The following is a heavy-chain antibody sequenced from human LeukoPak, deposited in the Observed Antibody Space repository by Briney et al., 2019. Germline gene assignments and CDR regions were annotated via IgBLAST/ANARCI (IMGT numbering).Heavy chain of an antibody. CDR1: GFTLSRYW. D-gene: IGHD3-9*01. CDR3: ASGGYFDWRPLDY. Sequence: GGSLRLSCAASGFTLSRYWMSWVRQAPGKGLEWVANIKQDGIEKYYVDSVRGRLTISRDNVKNSLFLQMNSLRAEDTAVYYCASGGYFDWRPLDYWGQGALVTVSS. V-gene: IGHV3-7*03. CDR2: IKQDGIEK. J-gene: IGHJ4*02.